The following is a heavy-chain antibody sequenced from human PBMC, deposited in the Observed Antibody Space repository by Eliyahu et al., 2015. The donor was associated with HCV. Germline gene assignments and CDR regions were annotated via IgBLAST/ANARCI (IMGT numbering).Heavy chain of an antibody. CDR2: ITHSGST. D-gene: IGHD1-1*01. CDR1: GGSFXGXY. J-gene: IGHJ6*02. V-gene: IGHV4-34*01. Sequence: QVQLQQWGAGLLKPSETLSLTCAXYGGSFXGXYWSWIRQPPGKGLEWIGEITHSGSTYYNPSLKSRVTISVDTSKNQFSLKLSSVTAADTAVYYCARGRTTGTPLRYYYYGMDVWGQGTTVTVSS. CDR3: ARGRTTGTPLRYYYYGMDV.